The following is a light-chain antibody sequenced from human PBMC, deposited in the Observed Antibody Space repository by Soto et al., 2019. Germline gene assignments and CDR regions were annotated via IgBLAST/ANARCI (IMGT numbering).Light chain of an antibody. J-gene: IGKJ1*01. CDR1: QAISSN. V-gene: IGKV3-20*01. CDR2: GAS. Sequence: LSPGQRATLSCRANQAISSNLAWYQQKPGQAPRLLIYGASTRATGIPDRFSGSGSGTDFTLSISRLEPEDFAVYYCQQYGSSPRTFGQGTIV. CDR3: QQYGSSPRT.